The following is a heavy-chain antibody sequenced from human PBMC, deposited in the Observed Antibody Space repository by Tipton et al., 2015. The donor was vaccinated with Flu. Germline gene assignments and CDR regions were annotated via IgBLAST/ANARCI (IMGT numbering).Heavy chain of an antibody. V-gene: IGHV4-31*03. Sequence: LSLTCTVSGGSISSGDYYWSWIRQHPGKGLEWIGYIYYSGSTYYNPSLKSRVTISVDTSKNQFSLKLSSVTAADTAVYYCAREGDYYDSSGPISLFYYWGQGTLVTVSS. CDR2: IYYSGST. CDR3: AREGDYYDSSGPISLFYY. J-gene: IGHJ4*02. D-gene: IGHD3-22*01. CDR1: GGSISSGDYY.